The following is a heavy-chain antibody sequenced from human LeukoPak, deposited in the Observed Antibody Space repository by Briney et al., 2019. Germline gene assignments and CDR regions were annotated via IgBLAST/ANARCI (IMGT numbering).Heavy chain of an antibody. J-gene: IGHJ4*02. V-gene: IGHV4-34*01. CDR1: GGSFSGYY. D-gene: IGHD3-22*01. Sequence: SETLSLTCAVYGGSFSGYYWSWIRQPPGKGLEWIGEINHSGSTNYNPSLKSRVTISVDTSKNQFSLKLSSVTAADTAVYYCARGRYYYDSSGYYYSKVYFDYCGQGTLVTVSS. CDR3: ARGRYYYDSSGYYYSKVYFDY. CDR2: INHSGST.